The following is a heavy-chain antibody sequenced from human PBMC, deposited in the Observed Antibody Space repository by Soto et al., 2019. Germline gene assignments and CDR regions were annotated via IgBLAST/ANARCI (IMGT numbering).Heavy chain of an antibody. J-gene: IGHJ6*02. Sequence: GGSLRLSCAASGFTFSSYAMSWVRQAPGKGLEWVSAISGSGGSTYYADSVKGRFTISRDNSKNTLYLQMNSLRAEDTAVYYCATSSSSLDYYYYYGMDVWGQGTTVTVSS. CDR1: GFTFSSYA. CDR3: ATSSSSLDYYYYYGMDV. CDR2: ISGSGGST. D-gene: IGHD6-13*01. V-gene: IGHV3-23*01.